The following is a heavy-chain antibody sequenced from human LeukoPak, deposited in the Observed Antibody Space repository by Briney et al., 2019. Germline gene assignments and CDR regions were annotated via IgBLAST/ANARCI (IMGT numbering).Heavy chain of an antibody. CDR3: AKSQLLWFGEDFDY. D-gene: IGHD3-10*01. CDR2: ISGSGGST. J-gene: IGHJ4*02. Sequence: PGGSLRLTCAASGFTFSSYAMSWVRQAPGKWLEWVSAISGSGGSTYYADSVKGRFTISRDNSKDTLYLQMNSLRAEDTAVYYCAKSQLLWFGEDFDYWGQGTLVTVSS. V-gene: IGHV3-23*01. CDR1: GFTFSSYA.